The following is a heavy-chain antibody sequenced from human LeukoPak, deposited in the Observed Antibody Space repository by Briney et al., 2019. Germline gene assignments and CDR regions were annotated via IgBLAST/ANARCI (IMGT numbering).Heavy chain of an antibody. J-gene: IGHJ5*02. CDR3: ARLGWYCSSTSCSNNWFDP. Sequence: KPSETLSLTCTVSGGSISSYYWSWIRQPPGKGLEWIGYIYYSGSTNYNPSLKSRVTISVDTSKNQFSLKLSSVTAADTAVYYCARLGWYCSSTSCSNNWFDPWGQGTLVTVSS. CDR2: IYYSGST. D-gene: IGHD2-2*01. CDR1: GGSISSYY. V-gene: IGHV4-59*08.